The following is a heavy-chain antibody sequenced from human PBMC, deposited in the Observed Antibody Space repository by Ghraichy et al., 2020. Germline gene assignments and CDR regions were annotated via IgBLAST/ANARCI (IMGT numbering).Heavy chain of an antibody. CDR3: ARQKGGYSYGPHIDY. D-gene: IGHD5-18*01. CDR1: GGSISSYY. Sequence: SETLSLTCTVSGGSISSYYWSWIRQPPGKGLEWIGYIYYSGSTNYNPSLKSRVTISVDTSKNQFSLKLSSVTAADTAVYYCARQKGGYSYGPHIDYWGQGTLVTVSS. CDR2: IYYSGST. V-gene: IGHV4-59*08. J-gene: IGHJ4*02.